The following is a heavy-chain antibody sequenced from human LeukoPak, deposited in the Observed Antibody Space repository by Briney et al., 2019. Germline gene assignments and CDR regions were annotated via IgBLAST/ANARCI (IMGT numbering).Heavy chain of an antibody. V-gene: IGHV3-21*01. CDR3: ASFTTGGHVNYGNEY. CDR2: ISSSSSYI. D-gene: IGHD3-10*01. J-gene: IGHJ4*02. CDR1: GFTFSSYS. Sequence: GGSLRLSCAASGFTFSSYSMNWVRQAPGKGLAWVSSISSSSSYIYYVDSVKDRFSISRDNTKTALYQQMNSLRAEDTAVYYCASFTTGGHVNYGNEYWGQGTLVTVSS.